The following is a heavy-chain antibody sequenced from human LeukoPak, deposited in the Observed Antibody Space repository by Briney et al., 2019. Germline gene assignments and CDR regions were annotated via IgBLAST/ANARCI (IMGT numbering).Heavy chain of an antibody. V-gene: IGHV3-30-3*01. CDR2: ISYDGSNK. Sequence: PGRSLRLSCAASGFTFSSYAMHWVRQAPGKGLEWVAVISYDGSNKYYADSVKGRFTISRDNSKNTLYLQMNSLRAEDTAVYYCARESYDSSGQDYWGQGTLVPSPQ. CDR3: ARESYDSSGQDY. J-gene: IGHJ4*02. D-gene: IGHD3-22*01. CDR1: GFTFSSYA.